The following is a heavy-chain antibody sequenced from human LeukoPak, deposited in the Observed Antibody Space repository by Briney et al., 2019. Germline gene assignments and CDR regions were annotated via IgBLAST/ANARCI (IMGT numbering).Heavy chain of an antibody. CDR3: ARDSFKEWLVYGFDY. Sequence: GGSLRLSCAASGFTFSSYAMSWVRQAPGKGLEWVAVIWYDGSNKYYADSVKGRFTISRDNSKNTLYLQMNSLRAEDTAVYYCARDSFKEWLVYGFDYWGQGTLVTVSS. V-gene: IGHV3-33*08. CDR1: GFTFSSYA. D-gene: IGHD6-19*01. J-gene: IGHJ4*02. CDR2: IWYDGSNK.